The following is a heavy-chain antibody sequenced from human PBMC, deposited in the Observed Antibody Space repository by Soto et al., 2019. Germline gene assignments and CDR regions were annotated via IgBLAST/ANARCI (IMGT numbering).Heavy chain of an antibody. Sequence: SENLSLTCAVYGVSFSGYYWSWIRQPPGKGLEWIGEINHSGSTNYNPSLKSRVTISVDTPKNQFSLKLSSVTAADTAVYYCARGLRVRGVGYYGMDVWGQGTTVT. CDR2: INHSGST. CDR3: ARGLRVRGVGYYGMDV. J-gene: IGHJ6*02. V-gene: IGHV4-34*01. CDR1: GVSFSGYY. D-gene: IGHD3-10*01.